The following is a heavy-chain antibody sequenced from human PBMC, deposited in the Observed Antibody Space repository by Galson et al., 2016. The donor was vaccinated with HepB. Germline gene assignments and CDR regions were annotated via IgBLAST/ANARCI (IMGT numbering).Heavy chain of an antibody. D-gene: IGHD2-15*01. CDR3: ARQLVVVATRHIGFDP. J-gene: IGHJ5*02. CDR1: GGSISSDNW. V-gene: IGHV4-4*02. CDR2: IYHSGTT. Sequence: SETLSLTCAVSGGSISSDNWWNWVRQPPGKGLEWIGEIYHSGTTNYNPSFKSRVTISVDKSKNQFSLNLSSVTAADTAVYYCARQLVVVATRHIGFDPWGQGTLVTVSS.